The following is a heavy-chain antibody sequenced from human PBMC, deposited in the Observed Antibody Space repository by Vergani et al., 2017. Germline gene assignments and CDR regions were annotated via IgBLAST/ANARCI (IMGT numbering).Heavy chain of an antibody. CDR2: ISSSSSYI. Sequence: VQLVESGGGLVKPGGSLRLSCAASGFTFSSYSMNWVRQAPGKGLEWVSSISSSSSYIYYTDSVKGRFTISRDNAKNSLYLQMNSLRAEDTAVYYCAKGHHYSGSYIRYFDYWGQGTLVTVSS. D-gene: IGHD1-26*01. J-gene: IGHJ4*02. CDR3: AKGHHYSGSYIRYFDY. V-gene: IGHV3-21*01. CDR1: GFTFSSYS.